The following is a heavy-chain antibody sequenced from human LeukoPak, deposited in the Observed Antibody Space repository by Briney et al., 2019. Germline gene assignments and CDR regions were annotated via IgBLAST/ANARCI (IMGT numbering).Heavy chain of an antibody. D-gene: IGHD2-15*01. CDR3: ERVGCSGGSCYPDY. CDR1: GASISTSY. J-gene: IGHJ4*02. Sequence: SETLSLTCTVSGASISTSYWYWIRQPPGKGLEWIGYIHYSGDINYNPSLKSRVTISAYTSKNQLSLKLSSVTAADTAVYYCERVGCSGGSCYPDYWGQGTLVTVSS. CDR2: IHYSGDI. V-gene: IGHV4-59*01.